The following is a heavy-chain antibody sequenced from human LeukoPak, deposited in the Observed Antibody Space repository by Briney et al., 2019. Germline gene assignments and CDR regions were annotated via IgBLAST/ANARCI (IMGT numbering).Heavy chain of an antibody. Sequence: PGGSLRLSCAASGFTFSSYDMSWVRQAPGEGREWVSYISGSGGRTYYADSVKGRFTISRDKATNSLYLQMKRQRAEDTDIYEYASDEYESSGGYYGMDVGDQGTTATVS. CDR3: ASDEYESSGGYYGMDV. V-gene: IGHV3-48*03. J-gene: IGHJ6*02. D-gene: IGHD3-22*01. CDR1: GFTFSSYD. CDR2: ISGSGGRT.